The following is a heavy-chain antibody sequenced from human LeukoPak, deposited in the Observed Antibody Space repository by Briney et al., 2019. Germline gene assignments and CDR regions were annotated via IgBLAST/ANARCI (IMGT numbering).Heavy chain of an antibody. J-gene: IGHJ5*02. V-gene: IGHV1-18*01. CDR1: GYSFGIFG. CDR2: ISANNGNT. CDR3: ARVGVVVPAAWFDP. Sequence: GASVKVSCKASGYSFGIFGISWVRQAPGQGLEWMGWISANNGNTKYAQNLQGRVTMTTDTSTSTAYMELRSPRSDDTAVYYCARVGVVVPAAWFDPWGQGTLVTVSS. D-gene: IGHD2-2*01.